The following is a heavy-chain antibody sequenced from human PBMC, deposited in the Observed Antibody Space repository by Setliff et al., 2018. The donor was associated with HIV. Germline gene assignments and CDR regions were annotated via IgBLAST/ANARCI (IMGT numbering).Heavy chain of an antibody. CDR1: GFIFRNFW. J-gene: IGHJ4*02. Sequence: GGSLRLSCAGSGFIFRNFWMNWVRQAPGKGLEWVANINGDGSEKYYVDSVKGRFTISRDNVGNSVFLQMNTLRAEDTAVYYCTTRRGGGRYYFDYWGQGTLVTVSS. V-gene: IGHV3-7*03. CDR3: TTRRGGGRYYFDY. CDR2: INGDGSEK. D-gene: IGHD3-16*01.